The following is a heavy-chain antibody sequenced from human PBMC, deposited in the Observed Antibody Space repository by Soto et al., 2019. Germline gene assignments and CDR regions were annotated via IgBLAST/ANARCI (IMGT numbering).Heavy chain of an antibody. CDR2: IYYSGGT. J-gene: IGHJ5*02. V-gene: IGHV4-39*01. CDR3: ARHVGHSSGRRWFDP. CDR1: AGSITSGTYY. D-gene: IGHD6-25*01. Sequence: QLQMQESGPGLVKPSETLSLTCIVSAGSITSGTYYWGWIRQPPGKGLEWIGSIYYSGGTSYNPSFKSRVTISVDTSMNQFSLKLSSVTAADTALYYCARHVGHSSGRRWFDPWGQGTLVTVSS.